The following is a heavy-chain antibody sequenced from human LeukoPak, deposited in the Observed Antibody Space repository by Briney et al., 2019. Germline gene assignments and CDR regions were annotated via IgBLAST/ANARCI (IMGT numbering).Heavy chain of an antibody. CDR3: ARGAYYNILTAYRSRILGFDY. V-gene: IGHV1-2*02. D-gene: IGHD3-9*01. J-gene: IGHJ4*02. Sequence: ASVKVSCKASGYTFTGYYMHGVRQAPGQGLEGMGWINPNICGKHYAQKFQGRVNMTRDTSISTAYMELSRLRSDDTAVYYFARGAYYNILTAYRSRILGFDYWGQGTLVTVSS. CDR2: INPNICGK. CDR1: GYTFTGYY.